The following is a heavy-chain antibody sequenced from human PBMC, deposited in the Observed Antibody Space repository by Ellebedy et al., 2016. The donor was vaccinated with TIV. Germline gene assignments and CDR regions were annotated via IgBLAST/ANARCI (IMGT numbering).Heavy chain of an antibody. V-gene: IGHV4-34*01. J-gene: IGHJ4*02. CDR3: ARGKYFTGSGSLRNFDY. CDR1: GESLRGYQ. CDR2: INHGGTT. Sequence: MPSETLSLTCQVRGESLRGYQWTWIRQTPGKGLEWIGDINHGGTTGYNPSLKSRVTISLDTSKTQFSLSLTSVTAADTAVYYCARGKYFTGSGSLRNFDYWGQGGLVTVSS. D-gene: IGHD3-10*01.